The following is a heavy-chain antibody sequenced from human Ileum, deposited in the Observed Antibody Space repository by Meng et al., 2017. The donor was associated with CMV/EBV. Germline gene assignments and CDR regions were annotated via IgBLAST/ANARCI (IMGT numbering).Heavy chain of an antibody. V-gene: IGHV4-61*02. CDR2: IYTSGST. J-gene: IGHJ4*02. CDR1: GGSINSGNSY. CDR3: ASELGN. Sequence: HVARQASGPGLVTPSQPLSLTCSVSGGSINSGNSYWSWIRQPAGQGLEWIGRIYTSGSTEYNPSLKSRVTISVDTSNNQFSLKLSSVTAADTAVYYCASELGNWGQGTLVTVSS.